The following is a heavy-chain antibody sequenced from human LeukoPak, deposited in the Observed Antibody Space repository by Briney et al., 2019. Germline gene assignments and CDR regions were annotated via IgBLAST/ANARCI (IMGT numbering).Heavy chain of an antibody. CDR2: IYHSGAT. D-gene: IGHD4-23*01. CDR3: ARNGGNSDYDY. CDR1: GGSISSSSSIC. Sequence: SETLSLTCAVSGGSISSSSSICWTWIRQPPGKGLEWIGEIYHSGATNYNPSLKSRVTMLLDKSKNQFSLKLNSVTAADTAVYYCARNGGNSDYDYWGQGTLVTVSA. V-gene: IGHV4-4*02. J-gene: IGHJ4*02.